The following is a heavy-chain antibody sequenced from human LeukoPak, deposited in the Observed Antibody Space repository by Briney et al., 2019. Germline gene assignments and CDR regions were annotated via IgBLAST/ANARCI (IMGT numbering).Heavy chain of an antibody. CDR3: ARDRYSGSYGRLFDY. V-gene: IGHV1-2*02. J-gene: IGHJ4*02. D-gene: IGHD1-26*01. CDR2: INPNSGGT. Sequence: ASVKVSCKASGYTFTGYYMHWVRQAPGQGLEWMGWINPNSGGTNYAQKFQGRVTMTRDTSISTAYMELSRLRSDDTAVYYCARDRYSGSYGRLFDYWGQGTLVTVSS. CDR1: GYTFTGYY.